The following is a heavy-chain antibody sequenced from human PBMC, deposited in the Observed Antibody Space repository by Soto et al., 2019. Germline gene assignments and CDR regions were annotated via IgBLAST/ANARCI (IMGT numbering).Heavy chain of an antibody. J-gene: IGHJ5*02. V-gene: IGHV4-59*02. Sequence: QVQLQESGPGLVKPSGTLSLTCSVTGASVSTYSWSWIRQSPGKRLEWIGYIHYNGGTNYTPSLRSRVTISVDTSKNQLSLNLTSLTAADTAVYYCARGGTSGSAVFNWFDPWGQGTLVTVSS. CDR3: ARGGTSGSAVFNWFDP. CDR2: IHYNGGT. CDR1: GASVSTYS. D-gene: IGHD3-10*01.